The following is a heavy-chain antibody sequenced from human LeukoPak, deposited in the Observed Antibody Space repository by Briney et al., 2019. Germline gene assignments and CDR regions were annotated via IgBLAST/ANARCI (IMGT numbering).Heavy chain of an antibody. CDR1: GGSMSSYY. Sequence: PSETLSLTCTVSGGSMSSYYWSWIRQPAGKGLEWIGRIYSSGSTNYNPSLKSRVTMSVDTSKNQFSLKLTSVTDADTAVYYCARDRGYCSSIRCYCYFDYWGQGTLLTVSS. CDR3: ARDRGYCSSIRCYCYFDY. CDR2: IYSSGST. J-gene: IGHJ4*02. V-gene: IGHV4-4*07. D-gene: IGHD2-2*01.